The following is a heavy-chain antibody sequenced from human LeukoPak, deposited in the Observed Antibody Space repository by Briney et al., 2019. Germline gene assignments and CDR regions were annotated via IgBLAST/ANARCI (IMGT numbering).Heavy chain of an antibody. CDR3: ARGAFGVVTTFDY. V-gene: IGHV4-59*01. Sequence: SETLSLTCTVSGGSISSYYWSWIRQPPGKGLEWIGYIYYSGSTNYNPSLKSRVTISVDTSKNQFSLKLSSVTAADTAVYYCARGAFGVVTTFDYWGQGTLVTVSS. D-gene: IGHD3-3*01. CDR2: IYYSGST. J-gene: IGHJ4*02. CDR1: GGSISSYY.